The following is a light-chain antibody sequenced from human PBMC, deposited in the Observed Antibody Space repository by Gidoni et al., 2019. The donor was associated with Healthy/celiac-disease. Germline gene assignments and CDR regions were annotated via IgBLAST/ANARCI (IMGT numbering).Light chain of an antibody. V-gene: IGKV3-20*01. CDR3: QQYGSSPLT. J-gene: IGKJ4*01. CDR2: GAS. Sequence: IVLTQSPGTLSLSPWERATLSCRASQSVSSSYLAWYQQKPGQAPRLLIYGASSRATGIPDRFSGSGSGTDFTLTISRLEPEDFAVYYCQQYGSSPLTFXGXTKVEIK. CDR1: QSVSSSY.